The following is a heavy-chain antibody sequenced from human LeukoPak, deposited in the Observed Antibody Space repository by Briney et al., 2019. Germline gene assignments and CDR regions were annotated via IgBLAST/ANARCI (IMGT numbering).Heavy chain of an antibody. CDR2: IYTSGST. Sequence: SETLSLTCTVSGGSISSGSYYWSWIRQPAGKGLEWIGRIYTSGSTNYNPSLKSRVTISVDTSKNQFSLKLSSVTAADTAVYYCASHYDSSGYDYWGQGTLVTVSS. J-gene: IGHJ4*02. CDR1: GGSISSGSYY. D-gene: IGHD3-22*01. V-gene: IGHV4-61*02. CDR3: ASHYDSSGYDY.